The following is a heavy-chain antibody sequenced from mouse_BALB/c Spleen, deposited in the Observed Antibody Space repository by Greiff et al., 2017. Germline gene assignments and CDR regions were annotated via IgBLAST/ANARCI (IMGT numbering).Heavy chain of an antibody. CDR1: GYTFTSYY. Sequence: VQLQQSGPELVKPGASVRISCKASGYTFTSYYIHWVKQRPGQGLEWIGWIYPGNVNTKYNEKFKGKATLTADKSSSTAYMQLSSLTSEDSAVYYCAREYGNPYAMDYWGQGTSVTVSS. J-gene: IGHJ4*01. V-gene: IGHV1S56*01. CDR2: IYPGNVNT. CDR3: AREYGNPYAMDY. D-gene: IGHD2-10*02.